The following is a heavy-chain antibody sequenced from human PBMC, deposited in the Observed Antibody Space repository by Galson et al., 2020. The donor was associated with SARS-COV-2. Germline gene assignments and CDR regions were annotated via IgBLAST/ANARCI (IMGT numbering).Heavy chain of an antibody. V-gene: IGHV4-34*01. J-gene: IGHJ4*02. CDR3: ARGPIGYCSGGSCYAY. Sequence: SETLSLTCAVYGGSFSGYYWSWIRQPPGKGLEWIGEINHSGSTNYNPSLKSRVTISVDTSKNQFSLKLSSVTAADTAVYYCARGPIGYCSGGSCYAYWGQGTLVTVSS. D-gene: IGHD2-15*01. CDR1: GGSFSGYY. CDR2: INHSGST.